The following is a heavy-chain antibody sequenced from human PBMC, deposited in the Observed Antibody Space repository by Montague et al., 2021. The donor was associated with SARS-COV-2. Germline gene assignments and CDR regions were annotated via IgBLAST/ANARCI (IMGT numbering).Heavy chain of an antibody. D-gene: IGHD2-2*01. CDR2: IYTSGRT. V-gene: IGHV4-4*07. CDR1: GGSINSYY. J-gene: IGHJ6*02. CDR3: ARDSSTSGSGYWYQGLDV. Sequence: SETLSLTCGVSGGSINSYYWSWIRQPAGKGLEWIWRIYTSGRTNHSPSLKSRVTISVDTSRNHLSLKLTSVTAADTAVYYCARDSSTSGSGYWYQGLDVWGQGTLVTVSS.